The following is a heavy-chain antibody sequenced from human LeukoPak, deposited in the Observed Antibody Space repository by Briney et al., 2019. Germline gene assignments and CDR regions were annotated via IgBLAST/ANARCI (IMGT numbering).Heavy chain of an antibody. CDR2: IWYDGSNK. CDR3: AKDTEYDWGHAFDI. J-gene: IGHJ3*02. V-gene: IGHV3-33*06. CDR1: GFTFSSYG. D-gene: IGHD3-16*01. Sequence: GRSLRLSCAASGFTFSSYGMHWVRQGPGKGLEWVAVIWYDGSNKYYADSVKGRFTISRDNSKNTLYLQTNSLRTGDTAVYYCAKDTEYDWGHAFDIWGQGTMISVSS.